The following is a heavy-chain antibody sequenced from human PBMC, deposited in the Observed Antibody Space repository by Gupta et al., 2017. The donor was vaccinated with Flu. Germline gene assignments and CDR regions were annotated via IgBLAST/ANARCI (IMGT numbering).Heavy chain of an antibody. Sequence: QVQLVESGGGVVQPGRSLRLSCVASEFTFSTYAMHWVRQAPGKGLEWVAMVSYDGSDQYYSDSVRGRFTISRDNSKNTLYLQMDRLTAADTAVYYCATLATSDSDYEDYFDYWGQGTLVTVSS. CDR3: ATLATSDSDYEDYFDY. CDR2: VSYDGSDQ. D-gene: IGHD4-4*01. J-gene: IGHJ4*02. CDR1: EFTFSTYA. V-gene: IGHV3-30*03.